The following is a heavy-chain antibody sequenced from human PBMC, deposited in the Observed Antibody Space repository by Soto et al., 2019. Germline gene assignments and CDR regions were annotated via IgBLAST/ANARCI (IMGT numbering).Heavy chain of an antibody. D-gene: IGHD3-10*01. CDR1: GFIFSGSA. CDR3: TRPHGVGGSFWFDP. CDR2: IRSKANSYAT. J-gene: IGHJ5*02. Sequence: EVQLVESGGGLVQPGGSLKLSCAASGFIFSGSAMHWVRQASGKGLEWVGRIRSKANSYATAYAASVKGRFTISRDDSKNTADLQVNGLKTEDTAVYYCTRPHGVGGSFWFDPWGQGTLVTVSS. V-gene: IGHV3-73*01.